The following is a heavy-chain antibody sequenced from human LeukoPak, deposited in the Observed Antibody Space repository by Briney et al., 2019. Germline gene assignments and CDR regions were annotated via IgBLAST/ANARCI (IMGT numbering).Heavy chain of an antibody. CDR2: ITGTGGST. V-gene: IGHV3-23*01. CDR1: GFSLSTYG. J-gene: IGHJ4*02. CDR3: AKDHGTAVAGFYY. D-gene: IGHD6-19*01. Sequence: LSXXXSGFSLSTYGVRWVRQPPGKGLEWXSGITGTGGSTYYADSVKGRFTVSRDTSKNTLYLQMNSLRAEDTAIYYCAKDHGTAVAGFYYWGQGTLVTVSS.